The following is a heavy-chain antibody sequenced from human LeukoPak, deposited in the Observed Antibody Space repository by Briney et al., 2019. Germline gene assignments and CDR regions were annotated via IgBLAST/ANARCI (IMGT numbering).Heavy chain of an antibody. CDR1: GGSISSSSYY. D-gene: IGHD5-18*01. Sequence: SETLSFTCTVSGGSISSSSYYWGWIRQPPGKGLEWIGSIYYSGSTYYNPSLKSRVTISVDTSKNQFSLKLSSVTAADTAVYYCARINSYGVIWGQGTLVTVSS. CDR2: IYYSGST. V-gene: IGHV4-39*01. CDR3: ARINSYGVI. J-gene: IGHJ4*02.